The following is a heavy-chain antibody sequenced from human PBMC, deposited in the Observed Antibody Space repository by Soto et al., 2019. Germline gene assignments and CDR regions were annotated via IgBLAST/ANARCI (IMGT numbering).Heavy chain of an antibody. CDR2: IHPNNGGT. Sequence: GASVKVSCKASGYTFTGYYIHWVLQAPGQGLEWMGWIHPNNGGTYFAQKFQGRVTMTRDTSISTAYLNLSSLRSDDTAVYFWARARGGGSGSYYDYWGQGTLVTVSS. CDR3: ARARGGGSGSYYDY. CDR1: GYTFTGYY. J-gene: IGHJ4*02. D-gene: IGHD3-10*01. V-gene: IGHV1-2*03.